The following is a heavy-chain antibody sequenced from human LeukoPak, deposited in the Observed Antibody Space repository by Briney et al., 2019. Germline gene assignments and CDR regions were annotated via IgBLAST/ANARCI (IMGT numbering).Heavy chain of an antibody. V-gene: IGHV1-2*02. CDR1: GYTFTGYY. CDR2: INPNSGGT. Sequence: ASVKVSCKASGYTFTGYYMHWVRQAPGQGLEWMGWINPNSGGTNYAQKFQGRVTMTRDTSISTAYMELSRLRSDDTAMYYCAASQSYCGGDCYSGDAFDIWGQGTMVTVSS. CDR3: AASQSYCGGDCYSGDAFDI. J-gene: IGHJ3*02. D-gene: IGHD2-21*01.